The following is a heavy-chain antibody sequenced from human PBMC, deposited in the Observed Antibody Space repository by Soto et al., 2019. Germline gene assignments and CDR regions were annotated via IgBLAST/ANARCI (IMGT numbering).Heavy chain of an antibody. CDR3: ASSPSLYYDYIWGSYRYTKTKIFDY. V-gene: IGHV3-7*01. Sequence: GGSLRLSCAASGFTFSSYWMSWVRQAPGKGLEWVANIKQDGSEKYYGDSVKGRFTISRDNAKNSLYLQMNSLRAEDTAVYYCASSPSLYYDYIWGSYRYTKTKIFDYWGQGTLVTVSS. D-gene: IGHD3-16*02. CDR1: GFTFSSYW. J-gene: IGHJ4*02. CDR2: IKQDGSEK.